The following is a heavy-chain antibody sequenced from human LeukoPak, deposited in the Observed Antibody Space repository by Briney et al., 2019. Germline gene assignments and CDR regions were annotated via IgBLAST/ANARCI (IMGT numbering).Heavy chain of an antibody. Sequence: ESGGSLRLSCAASGFTVSSNYMGWVRQAPGKGLEWVSVIYSGGSTYYADSVKGRFTISRDNSKNTLYLQMNSLRAEDTAVYYCARGWIGYNSPDYWGQGTLVTVSS. J-gene: IGHJ4*02. V-gene: IGHV3-53*01. CDR2: IYSGGST. D-gene: IGHD5-24*01. CDR3: ARGWIGYNSPDY. CDR1: GFTVSSNY.